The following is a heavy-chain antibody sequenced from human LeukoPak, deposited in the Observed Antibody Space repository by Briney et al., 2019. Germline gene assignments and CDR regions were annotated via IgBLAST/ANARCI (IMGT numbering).Heavy chain of an antibody. V-gene: IGHV3-30*03. CDR3: ARASGYSYGYLHH. D-gene: IGHD5-18*01. Sequence: GGSLRLSCAASGFTFSSYGMHWVRQAPGKGLEWVAVISYDGSNKYHADSVKGRFTISRDNSKNTLYLQMNSLRSDDTAVYYCARASGYSYGYLHHWGQGTLVTVSS. CDR2: ISYDGSNK. J-gene: IGHJ4*02. CDR1: GFTFSSYG.